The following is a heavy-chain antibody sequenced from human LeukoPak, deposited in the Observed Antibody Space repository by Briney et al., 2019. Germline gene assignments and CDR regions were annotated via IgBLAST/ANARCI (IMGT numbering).Heavy chain of an antibody. CDR1: GGSISSYY. J-gene: IGHJ1*01. Sequence: PSETLSLTCTVSGGSISSYYWSWIRQPPGKGLEWIGYIYYSGSTCYNPSLKSRVTISVDTSNQFSLKLSSVTAADTAVYFCVRDHYYDSSGYTFRHWGQGTLVTVSS. V-gene: IGHV4-59*01. CDR3: VRDHYYDSSGYTFRH. D-gene: IGHD3-22*01. CDR2: IYYSGST.